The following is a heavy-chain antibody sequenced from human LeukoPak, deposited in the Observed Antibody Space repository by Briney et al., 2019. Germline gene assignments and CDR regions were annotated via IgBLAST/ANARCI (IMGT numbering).Heavy chain of an antibody. V-gene: IGHV3-20*04. CDR1: GFTFDDYG. CDR3: AREGSGLHFDY. J-gene: IGHJ4*02. CDR2: INWNGGST. Sequence: GGSLRLSCAASGFTFDDYGMSWVRRAPGKGLEWVSGINWNGGSTGYADSVKGRFTISRDNAKNSLYLQMNSLRAEDTAVYYCAREGSGLHFDYWGQGTLVTVSS. D-gene: IGHD6-19*01.